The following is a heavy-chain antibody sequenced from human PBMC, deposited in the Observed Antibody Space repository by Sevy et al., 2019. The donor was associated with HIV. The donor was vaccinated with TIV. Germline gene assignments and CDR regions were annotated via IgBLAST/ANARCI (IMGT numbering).Heavy chain of an antibody. CDR1: GGSISSFY. Sequence: SETLSLTCSVSGGSISSFYWSWIRQPPGKGLEWIGYIYYNGSTNHNPSLRKRVTTSVATSRNQFSLKLSSVTAADTAVYFCARGKVLFDYWGQGTLVTVSS. CDR2: IYYNGST. D-gene: IGHD2-8*01. J-gene: IGHJ4*02. CDR3: ARGKVLFDY. V-gene: IGHV4-59*01.